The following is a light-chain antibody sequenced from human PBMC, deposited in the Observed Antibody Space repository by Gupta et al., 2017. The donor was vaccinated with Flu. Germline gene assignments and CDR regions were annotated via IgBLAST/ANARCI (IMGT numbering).Light chain of an antibody. CDR1: QSVSSSY. CDR2: GAS. Sequence: EIVLTQSPGTLSLSPGERATLSCRASQSVSSSYLAWYQQKAGQAPRLLIFGASSRATGIPDRFSGSGSGTDFTLTISRLEPEDFAVYYCQQEGSSPLTFGHGTKVDIK. CDR3: QQEGSSPLT. J-gene: IGKJ3*01. V-gene: IGKV3-20*01.